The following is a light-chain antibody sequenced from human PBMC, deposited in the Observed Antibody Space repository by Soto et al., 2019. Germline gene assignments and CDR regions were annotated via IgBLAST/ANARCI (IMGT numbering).Light chain of an antibody. V-gene: IGKV3-11*01. CDR1: QSISTY. CDR3: QHRYNWPLT. J-gene: IGKJ4*01. CDR2: DAS. Sequence: DIVLTQSPATLSLSPGERVTLSCRSSQSISTYLGWYQQKPGQGPRLLIYDASKRATGVPARFTGSGSGTDFTLTISSLEAEDFAVYYCQHRYNWPLTVGGGTKVEIK.